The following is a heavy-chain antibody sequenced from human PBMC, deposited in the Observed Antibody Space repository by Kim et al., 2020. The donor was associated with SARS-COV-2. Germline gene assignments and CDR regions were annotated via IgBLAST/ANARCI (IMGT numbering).Heavy chain of an antibody. Sequence: SETLSLTCTVSGGSVSSGSYYWSWIRQPPGKGLEWIGYIYYSGSTNYNPSLKSRVTISVDTSKNQFSLKLSSVTAADTAVYYCASGGVAGTKWFDPWGQG. D-gene: IGHD6-19*01. CDR3: ASGGVAGTKWFDP. CDR2: IYYSGST. CDR1: GGSVSSGSYY. J-gene: IGHJ5*02. V-gene: IGHV4-61*01.